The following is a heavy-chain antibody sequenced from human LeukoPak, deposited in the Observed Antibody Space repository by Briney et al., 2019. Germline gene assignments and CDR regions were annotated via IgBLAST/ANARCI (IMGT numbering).Heavy chain of an antibody. D-gene: IGHD2-15*01. V-gene: IGHV3-7*01. CDR3: ARVDCSGGSCYYLRNWFDP. Sequence: GGSLSLSCAASGFTFSSNWMSWVPQAQGKGLEWLANIKQDGSEKYYVDSVKGRFTISRDNAKNSLYLQMNSLRAEDTAVYYCARVDCSGGSCYYLRNWFDPWGQGTLVTVSS. CDR1: GFTFSSNW. CDR2: IKQDGSEK. J-gene: IGHJ5*02.